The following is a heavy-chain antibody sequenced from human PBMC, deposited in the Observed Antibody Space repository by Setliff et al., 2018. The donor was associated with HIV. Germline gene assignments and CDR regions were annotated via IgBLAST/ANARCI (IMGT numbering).Heavy chain of an antibody. CDR3: SKVSEHRTSSGSFYYYMDV. CDR2: IIPLFGTA. CDR1: GYTFTSYG. Sequence: SVKVSCKASGYTFTSYGISWVRQAPGQGLEWVGAIIPLFGTANYAQKFQGRVTITADDSTSTVYMEVRSLRSADTAVYYCSKVSEHRTSSGSFYYYMDVWGEGTTVTVSS. D-gene: IGHD6-6*01. J-gene: IGHJ6*03. V-gene: IGHV1-69*13.